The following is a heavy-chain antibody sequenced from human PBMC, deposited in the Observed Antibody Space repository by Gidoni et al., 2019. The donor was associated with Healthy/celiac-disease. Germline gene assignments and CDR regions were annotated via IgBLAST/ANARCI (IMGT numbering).Heavy chain of an antibody. V-gene: IGHV1-18*01. D-gene: IGHD2-15*01. CDR1: GYTFTSYG. CDR3: ARDRPSWGLVVAATSDWFDP. Sequence: QVQLVQSGAEVKKPGASVKVSCKASGYTFTSYGISWVRQAPGQGLEWMGWISAYNGNTNYAQKLQGRVTMTTDTSTSTAYMELRSLRSDDTAVYYCARDRPSWGLVVAATSDWFDPWGQGTLVTVSS. J-gene: IGHJ5*02. CDR2: ISAYNGNT.